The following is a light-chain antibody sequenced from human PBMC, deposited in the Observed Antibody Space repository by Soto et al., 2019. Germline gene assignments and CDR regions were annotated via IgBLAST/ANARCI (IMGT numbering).Light chain of an antibody. CDR2: EVS. V-gene: IGLV2-14*01. CDR1: SSDIGGYNY. J-gene: IGLJ1*01. CDR3: SSYTSSSTYV. Sequence: ALTQPASVSGSPGQSIAISCTGTSSDIGGYNYVSWYQQHPGKAPKLMIYEVSNRPSGVSNRFSGSKSGNTASLTISGLQAEDEADYYCSSYTSSSTYVFGTGTKVTVL.